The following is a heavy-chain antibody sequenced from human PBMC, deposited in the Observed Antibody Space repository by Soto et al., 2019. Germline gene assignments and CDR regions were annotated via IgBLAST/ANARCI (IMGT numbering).Heavy chain of an antibody. D-gene: IGHD4-17*01. CDR2: IIPIFGTA. V-gene: IGHV1-69*01. Sequence: QVQLVQSGAEVKKPGSSVKVSCKASGGTFSSYAISWVRQAPGQGLEWMGGIIPIFGTANYAQKFQGRVTITAYESTSTAYMELSSLRSEDTALYYCARDPQYGDYESDTCWGQGTLGTGSS. J-gene: IGHJ4*02. CDR3: ARDPQYGDYESDTC. CDR1: GGTFSSYA.